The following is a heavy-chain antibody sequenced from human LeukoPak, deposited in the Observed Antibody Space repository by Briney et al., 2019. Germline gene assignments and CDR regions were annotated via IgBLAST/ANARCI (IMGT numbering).Heavy chain of an antibody. CDR1: GYTFTSYG. V-gene: IGHV1-18*01. Sequence: ASVKVSCKASGYTFTSYGISWVRQAPGQGLEWMGWISAYNGNTNYAQKLQGRVTMTTDTSTSTAYMELRSLRSDDTAVYYCARDLSYYYFLTVNIPLAYGRDVGGQGTRVPVP. D-gene: IGHD3-9*01. CDR3: ARDLSYYYFLTVNIPLAYGRDV. J-gene: IGHJ6*02. CDR2: ISAYNGNT.